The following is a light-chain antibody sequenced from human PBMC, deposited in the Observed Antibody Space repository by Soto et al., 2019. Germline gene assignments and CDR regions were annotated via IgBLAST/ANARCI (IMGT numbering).Light chain of an antibody. Sequence: DIQMSQSPSTLSASVGDRITMTCRASQSISSWLAWYQQKPGKAPKLLISKASSLESGVPSRFSGSGSGTEFTLTISSLQPDDFATYYCQQYNSHRAFGQGTKVDIK. V-gene: IGKV1-5*03. CDR1: QSISSW. CDR2: KAS. J-gene: IGKJ1*01. CDR3: QQYNSHRA.